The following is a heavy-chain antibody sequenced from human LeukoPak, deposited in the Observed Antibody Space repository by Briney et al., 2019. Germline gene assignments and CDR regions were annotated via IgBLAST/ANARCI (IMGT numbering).Heavy chain of an antibody. Sequence: GGSLRLSCAASGFTFSSYAMHWVRQAPGKGLEYVSAISSNGGSTYYANSVKGRFTISRDNSKNTLYLQMGSLRSEDTAVYYCARAGGRSWFDPWGQGTLVTVSS. CDR3: ARAGGRSWFDP. CDR2: ISSNGGST. CDR1: GFTFSSYA. V-gene: IGHV3-64*01. J-gene: IGHJ5*02.